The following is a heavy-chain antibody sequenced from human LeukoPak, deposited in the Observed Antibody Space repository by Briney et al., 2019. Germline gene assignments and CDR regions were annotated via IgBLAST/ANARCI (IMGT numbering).Heavy chain of an antibody. J-gene: IGHJ6*04. CDR3: ASAYCGGDCYYYGMDV. CDR1: GFTFSSYA. D-gene: IGHD2-21*01. Sequence: PGRSLRLSCAASGFTFSSYAMHWVRQAPGKGLEWVAVISYDGSNKYYADSVKGRFTTSRDNSKNTLYLQMNSLRAEDTAVYYCASAYCGGDCYYYGMDVWGKGTTVTVSS. V-gene: IGHV3-30*04. CDR2: ISYDGSNK.